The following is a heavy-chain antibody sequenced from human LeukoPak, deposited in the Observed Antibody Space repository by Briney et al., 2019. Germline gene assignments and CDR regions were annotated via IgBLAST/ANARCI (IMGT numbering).Heavy chain of an antibody. CDR2: IYHSGSA. CDR3: AKAGLSRSRWFDP. CDR1: GASITSSNW. D-gene: IGHD1-14*01. V-gene: IGHV4-4*02. J-gene: IGHJ5*02. Sequence: PSGTLSLTCAVSGASITSSNWWSWVRQSPGKGLEWIGEIYHSGSANYNPSLKSRVTISINTFTNRFSLKLTSVTAADTAIYYCAKAGLSRSRWFDPWGQGTLVTVSS.